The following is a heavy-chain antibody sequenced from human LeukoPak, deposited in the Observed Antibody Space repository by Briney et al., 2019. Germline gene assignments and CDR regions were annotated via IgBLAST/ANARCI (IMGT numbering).Heavy chain of an antibody. V-gene: IGHV4-59*01. CDR2: IYYSGAT. CDR3: ARRVAVRPGYAFDL. D-gene: IGHD6-6*01. Sequence: KASETLSLTCTVSGGSISTSYWTWIRQPPGKGREWLGYIYYSGATVYKPSLKSRVTISLDTSRNQCFRKLSAGIAASRACSDCARRVAVRPGYAFDLWPKGTMVSVS. J-gene: IGHJ3*01. CDR1: GGSISTSY.